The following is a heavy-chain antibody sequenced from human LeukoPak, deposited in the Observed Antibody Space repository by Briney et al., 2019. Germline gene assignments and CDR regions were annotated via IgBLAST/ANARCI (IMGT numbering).Heavy chain of an antibody. CDR2: ISFDGGNK. Sequence: PGGSLRLSCAASGSTFSSYGMNWVRQAPGKGLEWVAVISFDGGNKYYADSVKGRFTISRDNSKNTLYLQMNSLSAEDTAVYYCAKPPSSSSYYFDYWGQGTLVTVSS. CDR1: GSTFSSYG. CDR3: AKPPSSSSYYFDY. D-gene: IGHD6-13*01. J-gene: IGHJ4*02. V-gene: IGHV3-30*18.